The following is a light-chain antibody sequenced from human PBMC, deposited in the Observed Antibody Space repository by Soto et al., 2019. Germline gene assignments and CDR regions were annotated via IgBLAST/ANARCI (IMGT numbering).Light chain of an antibody. CDR1: QTISSW. CDR2: GAS. Sequence: DIQMTQSPSTLSGSVGDRVTITCRASQTISSWLAWYQQKPGKAPKLLIYGASSRATGIPDRFSGSGSGTDFTLTISRLEPEDFAVYYCQQYGSSSGFGPGTKVDIK. CDR3: QQYGSSSG. V-gene: IGKV1-5*01. J-gene: IGKJ3*01.